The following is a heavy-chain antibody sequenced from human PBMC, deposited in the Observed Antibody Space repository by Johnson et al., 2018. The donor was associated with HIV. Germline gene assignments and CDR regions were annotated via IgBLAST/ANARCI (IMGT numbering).Heavy chain of an antibody. CDR3: ASGVPAAMGDGYDAFDI. J-gene: IGHJ3*02. V-gene: IGHV3-20*04. CDR2: INWNGGRT. D-gene: IGHD2-2*01. Sequence: EVQLVESGGGVGRPGGSLRLSCAASGFTFDDYGMSWVRQAPGKGLEWVSGINWNGGRTGYADSVKGRFTISRDNAKNSLYLQMNSLRAEDTALYYCASGVPAAMGDGYDAFDIWGQGTMVTVSS. CDR1: GFTFDDYG.